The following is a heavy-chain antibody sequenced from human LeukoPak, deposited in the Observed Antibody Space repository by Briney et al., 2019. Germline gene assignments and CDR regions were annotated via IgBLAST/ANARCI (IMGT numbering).Heavy chain of an antibody. J-gene: IGHJ4*02. CDR1: GGSISSGGYY. CDR2: IYYSGST. CDR3: ARHRAGYCSSTSCPHDFDY. D-gene: IGHD2-2*01. V-gene: IGHV4-31*03. Sequence: SETLSLTCTVSGGSISSGGYYWSWIRQHPGKGLEWIGYIYYSGSTYYNPSLKSRVTISVDTSKNQFSRKLSSVTAADTAVYYCARHRAGYCSSTSCPHDFDYWGQGTLVTVSS.